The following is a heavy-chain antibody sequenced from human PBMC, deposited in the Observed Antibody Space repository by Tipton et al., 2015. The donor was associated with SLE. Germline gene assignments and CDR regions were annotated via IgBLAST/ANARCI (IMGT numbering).Heavy chain of an antibody. V-gene: IGHV3-33*07. D-gene: IGHD3-16*02. CDR2: IWNDGSKQ. J-gene: IGHJ4*02. Sequence: SLRLSCAASGFTFSTYGMYWVRQAPGKGLEWVAIIWNDGSKQYYAESVKGRFTISRDNSRNTLYLQMNSLRAEDTAVYYCARPVFVQGNYFDYWGQGTLVTVSS. CDR1: GFTFSTYG. CDR3: ARPVFVQGNYFDY.